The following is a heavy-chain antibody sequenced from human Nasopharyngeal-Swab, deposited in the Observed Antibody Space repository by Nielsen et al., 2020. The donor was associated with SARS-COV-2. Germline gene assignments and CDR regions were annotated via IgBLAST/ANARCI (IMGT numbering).Heavy chain of an antibody. V-gene: IGHV3-30*18. CDR3: AKASAAAGTFDF. CDR1: GFIFSRYG. J-gene: IGHJ4*02. Sequence: GESLTISCAASGFIFSRYGMHWVRQAPGKGLEWVAVISYDGSNTYYADSVKGRFNISRDNSKNTLSLQMNSLRSEDTAVYYCAKASAAAGTFDFWGQGTLVTVSS. CDR2: ISYDGSNT. D-gene: IGHD6-13*01.